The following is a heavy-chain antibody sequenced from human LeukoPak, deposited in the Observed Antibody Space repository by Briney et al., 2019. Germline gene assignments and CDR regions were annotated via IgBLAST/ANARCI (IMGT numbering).Heavy chain of an antibody. CDR3: AREGRGSSADAFDL. CDR2: VGVVGDT. J-gene: IGHJ3*01. CDR1: GFTFSSYE. Sequence: GGSLRLSCAASGFTFSSYEMHWVRQSAGKGLEWVSAVGVVGDTFYTGSVKGRFTISRENAENSFFLQMNSLRAGEAAVYYCAREGRGSSADAFDLWGQGTMATVSS. D-gene: IGHD1-26*01. V-gene: IGHV3-13*01.